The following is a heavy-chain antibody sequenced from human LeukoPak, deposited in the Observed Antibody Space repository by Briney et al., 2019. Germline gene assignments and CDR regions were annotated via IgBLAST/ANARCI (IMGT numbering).Heavy chain of an antibody. D-gene: IGHD3-9*01. J-gene: IGHJ4*02. V-gene: IGHV5-51*01. Sequence: KVSCKGSGYSFTSYWIGWVRQMPGKGLEWMGIIYPGDSDTRYSPFFQGQVTISADKSISTAYLQWSSLKASDTAMYYCARAYDILTGYYPLAFDYWGQRTLVTVSS. CDR2: IYPGDSDT. CDR1: GYSFTSYW. CDR3: ARAYDILTGYYPLAFDY.